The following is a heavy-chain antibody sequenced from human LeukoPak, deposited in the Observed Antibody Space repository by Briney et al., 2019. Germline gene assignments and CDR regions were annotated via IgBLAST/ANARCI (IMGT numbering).Heavy chain of an antibody. CDR2: INPSGGST. CDR3: ARRGVVAATNNWFDP. CDR1: GYTFTSYY. V-gene: IGHV1-46*01. Sequence: ASVKVSCKASGYTFTSYYMHWVRQAPGQGLEWMGIINPSGGSTSYAQKFQGRVTMTRNTSISTAYMELSSLRSEDTAVYYCARRGVVAATNNWFDPWGQGTLVTVSS. J-gene: IGHJ5*02. D-gene: IGHD2-15*01.